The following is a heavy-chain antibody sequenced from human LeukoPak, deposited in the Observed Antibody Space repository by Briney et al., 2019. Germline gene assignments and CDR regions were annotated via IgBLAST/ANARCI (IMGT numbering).Heavy chain of an antibody. CDR1: GFTFSDYA. D-gene: IGHD3-16*01. CDR3: AKLWGRHVWSFDY. V-gene: IGHV3-23*01. Sequence: GGSLRLSCAASGFTFSDYAMSWVRQAPGKGLEWVSTIFKTGDTAHYADIVRGRFTISRDNSKNTLSLQMNSLRAEDTAIYYCAKLWGRHVWSFDYWGQGALVTVSS. J-gene: IGHJ4*02. CDR2: IFKTGDTA.